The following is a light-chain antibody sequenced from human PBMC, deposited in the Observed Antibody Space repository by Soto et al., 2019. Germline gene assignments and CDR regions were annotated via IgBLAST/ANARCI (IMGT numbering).Light chain of an antibody. CDR1: QSISNW. CDR3: QQYDSYPWT. J-gene: IGKJ1*01. V-gene: IGKV1-5*03. Sequence: DIQMTQSPSTLSASVGDRVTITCRASQSISNWLAWYQQKPGKVPKLLIYKASSLESGVPSRFSGSGSGTEFTLTISSLQPDDFATYFCQQYDSYPWTFGPGTKVEIK. CDR2: KAS.